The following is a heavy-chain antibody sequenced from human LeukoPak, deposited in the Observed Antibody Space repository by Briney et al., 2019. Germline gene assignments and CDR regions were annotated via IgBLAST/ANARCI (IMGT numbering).Heavy chain of an antibody. Sequence: SETLSLTCTVSGGSISSYYWSWIRQPPGKGLEWIGEINHSGSTNYNPSLKSRVTISVDTSKNQFSLKLSSVTAADTAVYYCAGTPGYSYGRAKIDYWGQGTLVTVSS. CDR3: AGTPGYSYGRAKIDY. V-gene: IGHV4-34*01. J-gene: IGHJ4*02. CDR1: GGSISSYY. CDR2: INHSGST. D-gene: IGHD5-18*01.